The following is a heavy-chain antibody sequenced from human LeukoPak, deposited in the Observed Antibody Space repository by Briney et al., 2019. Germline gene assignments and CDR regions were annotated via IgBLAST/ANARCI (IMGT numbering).Heavy chain of an antibody. V-gene: IGHV1-2*02. J-gene: IGHJ5*02. D-gene: IGHD6-13*01. CDR3: ATQPGAAGARGDWFDP. CDR1: GYTFTAYY. CDR2: INPNTGGT. Sequence: GASVKVSCKASGYTFTAYYIHWVRQAPGQGLEWMGWINPNTGGTNYAQKFRGGVTMTRDTSISTAYMELSSLRSDDTAVYYCATQPGAAGARGDWFDPWGRGTLVTVSS.